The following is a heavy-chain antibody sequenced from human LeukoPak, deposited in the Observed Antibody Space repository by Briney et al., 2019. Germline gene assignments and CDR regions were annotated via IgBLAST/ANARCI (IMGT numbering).Heavy chain of an antibody. CDR2: IYSGGST. J-gene: IGHJ6*02. CDR1: GFTVSTNY. CDR3: ARAGDGYKPYYYYYGMDV. V-gene: IGHV3-53*01. D-gene: IGHD5-24*01. Sequence: PGGSLRLSCAASGFTVSTNYMSWVRQAPGKGLKWVSFIYSGGSTNYADSVKGRFTISRDNSKNTLYLQMNSLRAEDTAVCYCARAGDGYKPYYYYYGMDVWGQGTTVTVSS.